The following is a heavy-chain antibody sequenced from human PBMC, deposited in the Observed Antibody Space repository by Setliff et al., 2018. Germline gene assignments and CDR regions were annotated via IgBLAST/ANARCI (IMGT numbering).Heavy chain of an antibody. CDR3: AREGVGPLDDGWDF. Sequence: ASVKVSCKSSGYTFTGHYIHWLRQAPGQGPEWMGWIQPDRGVTKYEPRFQDRVIMTRDTSITTTYMEGTRLRSDDTAIYYCAREGVGPLDDGWDFWGQGTKVTVSS. CDR2: IQPDRGVT. D-gene: IGHD1-26*01. J-gene: IGHJ3*01. CDR1: GYTFTGHY. V-gene: IGHV1-2*02.